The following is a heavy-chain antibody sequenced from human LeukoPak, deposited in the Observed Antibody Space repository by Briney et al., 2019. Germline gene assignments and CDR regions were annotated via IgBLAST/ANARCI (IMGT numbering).Heavy chain of an antibody. CDR1: GYTFSGSY. V-gene: IGHV1-2*06. J-gene: IGHJ5*02. Sequence: ASVKVSCKTSGYTFSGSYIHWVRQAPGQGLEWMGRINPNSGDTNYAQKFQGRVTMTRDTSISTAYMELSRLRSDDTAVYYCARGHCSGGSCYSRDWFDPWGQGTLVTVSS. CDR2: INPNSGDT. D-gene: IGHD2-15*01. CDR3: ARGHCSGGSCYSRDWFDP.